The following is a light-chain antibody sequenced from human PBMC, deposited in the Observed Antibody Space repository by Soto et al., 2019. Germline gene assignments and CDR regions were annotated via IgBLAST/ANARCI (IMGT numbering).Light chain of an antibody. CDR1: QSVSSNY. V-gene: IGKV3-20*01. CDR2: DAS. J-gene: IGKJ1*01. Sequence: EIVLTQSPGTLSLSPGERATLSCRASQSVSSNYLAWYQQKPGQAPRLLIYDASSRATGIPDRFSGSGSETHFTLTISRLEPEDFAVYYCQQYGSSPWTFGQGTKVEIK. CDR3: QQYGSSPWT.